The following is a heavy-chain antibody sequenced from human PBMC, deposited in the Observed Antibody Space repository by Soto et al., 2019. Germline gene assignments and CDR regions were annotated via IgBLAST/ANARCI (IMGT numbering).Heavy chain of an antibody. V-gene: IGHV4-39*01. Sequence: SETLSLTCRVSDGSLKSDSSYWGWIRQPPGKGLEWIGVINHSGSTYHNLSLKGRVTMSVDASRNQFSLKLTSITPADTAGEDCASLFFNVRVGYEYHSYSWSQVTLVSV. CDR1: DGSLKSDSSY. CDR3: ASLFFNVRVGYEYHSYS. J-gene: IGHJ4*02. CDR2: INHSGST. D-gene: IGHD5-12*01.